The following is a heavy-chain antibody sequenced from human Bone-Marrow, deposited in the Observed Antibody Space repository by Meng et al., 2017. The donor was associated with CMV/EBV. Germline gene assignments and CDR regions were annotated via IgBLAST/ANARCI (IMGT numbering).Heavy chain of an antibody. D-gene: IGHD3-22*01. CDR3: ARAYTAYYYDSSGYSHRFDP. CDR1: GGSISSYY. J-gene: IGHJ5*02. CDR2: IYYTGIT. V-gene: IGHV4-59*01. Sequence: SETLSLTCTVSGGSISSYYWSWIRQPPGKRLEWIGYIYYTGITNYNSSLKGRVTISVDTSKNQFSLKLTSVTAADTAVYYCARAYTAYYYDSSGYSHRFDPWGQGTLVTVSS.